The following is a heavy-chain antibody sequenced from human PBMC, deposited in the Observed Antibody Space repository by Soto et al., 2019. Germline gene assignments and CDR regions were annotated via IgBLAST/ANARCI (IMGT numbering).Heavy chain of an antibody. V-gene: IGHV5-51*01. CDR1: GYSFTSYW. Sequence: GESLKISCKGSGYSFTSYWIGWVRQMPGKGLEWMGIIYPGDSDTRYSPSFQGQVTISADKSISTAYLQWSSLKASDTAIYYCARTAAAGKYYYGVDVWGEGTTVTVSS. CDR2: IYPGDSDT. J-gene: IGHJ6*02. CDR3: ARTAAAGKYYYGVDV. D-gene: IGHD6-13*01.